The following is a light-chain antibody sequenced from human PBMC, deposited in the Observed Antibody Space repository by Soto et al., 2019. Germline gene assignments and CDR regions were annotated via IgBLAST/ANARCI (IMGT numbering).Light chain of an antibody. Sequence: QSALTQPASVSGSPGQSITISCTGTSSDVGGYNYVSWYQQHPGKAPKLMIYDVSNRPSGVSNRFFGSKSGNTASLTLSGLQAEDEADNYCSSYTRRSTVVVGGGTKLTVL. J-gene: IGLJ2*01. CDR2: DVS. CDR3: SSYTRRSTVV. CDR1: SSDVGGYNY. V-gene: IGLV2-14*01.